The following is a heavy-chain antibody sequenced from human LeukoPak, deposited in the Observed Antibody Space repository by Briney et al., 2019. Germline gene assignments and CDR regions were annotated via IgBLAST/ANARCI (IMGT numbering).Heavy chain of an antibody. CDR1: GYTFTSYD. CDR2: MNPNSGNT. CDR3: VVLAYCGGDCYSGYGMDV. D-gene: IGHD2-21*02. J-gene: IGHJ6*02. V-gene: IGHV1-8*01. Sequence: ALVKVSCKASGYTFTSYDINWVRQATGQGLEWMGWMNPNSGNTGYAQKFQGRVTMTRNTSISTAYMELSSLRSEDTAVYYCVVLAYCGGDCYSGYGMDVWGQGTTVTVSS.